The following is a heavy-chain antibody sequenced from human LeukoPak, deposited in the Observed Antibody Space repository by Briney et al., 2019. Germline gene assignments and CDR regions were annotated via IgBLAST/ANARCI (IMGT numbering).Heavy chain of an antibody. V-gene: IGHV4-34*01. J-gene: IGHJ4*02. CDR1: GGSFSGYH. CDR2: INHSGST. Sequence: SETLSLTCAVYGGSFSGYHWSWIRQPPGKGLEWIGEINHSGSTNYNPSLKSRVTISVDTSKNQFSLKLSSVTAADTAVYYCARRLRWLHRYFDYWGQGTLVTVSS. D-gene: IGHD5-24*01. CDR3: ARRLRWLHRYFDY.